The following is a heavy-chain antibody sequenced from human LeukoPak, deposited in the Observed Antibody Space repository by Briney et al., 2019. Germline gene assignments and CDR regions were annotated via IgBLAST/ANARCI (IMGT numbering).Heavy chain of an antibody. CDR2: INDNGGTST. J-gene: IGHJ4*01. V-gene: IGHV3-23*01. Sequence: GGSLRLSCVASKFTFSTYSMTWVRQAPGKGLEWVSSINDNGGTSTWYADSVKGRFTISRDNSKNTLYLQMNSLRAEDTAVYYCARRAGAYSHPYDYWGQGTLVTVSS. CDR3: ARRAGAYSHPYDY. D-gene: IGHD4/OR15-4a*01. CDR1: KFTFSTYS.